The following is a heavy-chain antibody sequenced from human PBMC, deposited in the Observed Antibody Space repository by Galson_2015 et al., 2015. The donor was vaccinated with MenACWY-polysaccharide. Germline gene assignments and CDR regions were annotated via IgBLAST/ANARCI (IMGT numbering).Heavy chain of an antibody. D-gene: IGHD6-13*01. CDR2: ISWNSGSI. CDR3: ARGASWFFDAFDI. Sequence: SLRLSCAASGFTFDDYAMHWVRQAPGKGLEWVSGISWNSGSIGYADSVKGRFTISRDNAKNSLYLQMNSLRAEDTALYYCARGASWFFDAFDIWGQGTMVTVSS. J-gene: IGHJ3*02. CDR1: GFTFDDYA. V-gene: IGHV3-9*01.